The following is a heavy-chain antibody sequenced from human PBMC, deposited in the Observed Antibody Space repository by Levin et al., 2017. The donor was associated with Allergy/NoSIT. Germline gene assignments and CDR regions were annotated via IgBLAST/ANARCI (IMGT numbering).Heavy chain of an antibody. CDR2: ISAYNGNT. CDR1: GYTFTSYG. V-gene: IGHV1-18*01. CDR3: ARGRYSGSYYI. Sequence: GESLKISCKASGYTFTSYGISWVRQAPGQGLEWMGWISAYNGNTNYAQKLQGRVTMTTDTSTSTAYMELRSLRSDDTAVYYCARGRYSGSYYIWGQGTMVTVSS. D-gene: IGHD1-26*01. J-gene: IGHJ3*02.